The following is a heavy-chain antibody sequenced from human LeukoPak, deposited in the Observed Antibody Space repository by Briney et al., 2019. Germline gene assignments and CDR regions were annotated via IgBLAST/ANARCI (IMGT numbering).Heavy chain of an antibody. D-gene: IGHD3-16*02. CDR1: GGSFSGYY. Sequence: SETLSLTCAVYGGSFSGYYWSWIRQPPGKGLEWIGEINHSGGTNYNPSLKSRVTISVDTSKNQFSLKLSSVTAADTAVYYCARVGQFGWRLGELSSRYYYYYYMDVWGKGTTVTVSS. CDR3: ARVGQFGWRLGELSSRYYYYYYMDV. J-gene: IGHJ6*03. V-gene: IGHV4-34*01. CDR2: INHSGGT.